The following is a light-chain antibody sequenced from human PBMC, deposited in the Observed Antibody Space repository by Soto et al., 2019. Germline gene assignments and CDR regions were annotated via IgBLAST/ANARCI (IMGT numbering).Light chain of an antibody. J-gene: IGLJ3*02. CDR2: DVS. Sequence: QSALTQPASVSGSPGQSITISCTGTSSDVGSYNLVSWYQQHADKAPKLMIYDVSKRPSGISNRFSGSKSGSTASLTISGLQAEDEADYYCCSYAGSTTSWVFGGGTKVTFL. CDR3: CSYAGSTTSWV. CDR1: SSDVGSYNL. V-gene: IGLV2-23*02.